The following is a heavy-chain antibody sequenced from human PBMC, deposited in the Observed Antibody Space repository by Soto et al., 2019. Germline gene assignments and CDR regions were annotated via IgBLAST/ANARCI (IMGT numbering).Heavy chain of an antibody. V-gene: IGHV1-69*12. CDR1: GGTFSGYA. Sequence: QVQLVQSGAEVRQRASSVKVSCKTSGGTFSGYAISWVRQAPGQGLEWMGGIVPIVDTSTYAQKFQGRVTITADESTSTVYMELSSLRSDDTAVYYCVRVVAIPGYPDNWGQGTLVTVSS. J-gene: IGHJ4*02. CDR3: VRVVAIPGYPDN. D-gene: IGHD5-12*01. CDR2: IVPIVDTS.